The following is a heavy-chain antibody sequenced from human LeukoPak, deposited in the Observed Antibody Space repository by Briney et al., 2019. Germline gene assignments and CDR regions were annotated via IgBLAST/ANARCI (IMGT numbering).Heavy chain of an antibody. CDR2: ISYDGSNK. CDR3: ARSHPPYDYVWGSSDH. J-gene: IGHJ4*02. V-gene: IGHV3-30*04. CDR1: GFTSSSYA. D-gene: IGHD3-16*01. Sequence: GGSLRLSCAASGFTSSSYAMHWVRQAPGKGLEWVAVISYDGSNKYYADSVKGRFTISRDNSKNTLYLQMNSLRAEDTAVYYCARSHPPYDYVWGSSDHWGQGTLVTVSS.